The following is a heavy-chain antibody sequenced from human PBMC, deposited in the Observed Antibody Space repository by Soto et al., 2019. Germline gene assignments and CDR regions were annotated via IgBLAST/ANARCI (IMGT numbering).Heavy chain of an antibody. J-gene: IGHJ6*02. CDR2: ISPYTGDT. Sequence: QVQLVQSGDEMKKPGASVRVSCKASGYIFVNYGIAWVRQAPGQGLEWMGWISPYTGDTHSASKVQGSITMTTDTSTSTADMDLGSLTSDDTAVYYCAMVDNYVTPTPQDVWGQGTTVTVSS. CDR3: AMVDNYVTPTPQDV. D-gene: IGHD3-16*01. V-gene: IGHV1-18*01. CDR1: GYIFVNYG.